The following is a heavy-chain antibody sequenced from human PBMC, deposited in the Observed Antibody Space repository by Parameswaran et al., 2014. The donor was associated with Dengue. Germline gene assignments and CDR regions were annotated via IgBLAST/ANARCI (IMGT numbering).Heavy chain of an antibody. J-gene: IGHJ4*02. Sequence: WIRQPPGKGLEWVSAISGSGGSTYYADSVKGRFTISRDNSKNTLYLQMNSLRAEDTAVYYCAKGPLVSITMIVVVNGAYFDYWGQGTLVTVSS. V-gene: IGHV3-23*01. D-gene: IGHD3-22*01. CDR3: AKGPLVSITMIVVVNGAYFDY. CDR2: ISGSGGST.